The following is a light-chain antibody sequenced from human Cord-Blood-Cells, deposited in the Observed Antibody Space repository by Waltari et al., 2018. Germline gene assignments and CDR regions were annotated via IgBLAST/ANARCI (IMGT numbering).Light chain of an antibody. J-gene: IGLJ1*01. CDR3: SSYTSSSTYV. CDR1: SIAVGGYNN. Sequence: QSALTQPASASGSPGQSITISCTGPSIAVGGYNNVSWYQQHPAKAPKLMIYDSSNRPSGVSNRFSGSKSGNTASLTISGLQAEDEADYYCSSYTSSSTYVFGTGTKVTVL. CDR2: DSS. V-gene: IGLV2-14*01.